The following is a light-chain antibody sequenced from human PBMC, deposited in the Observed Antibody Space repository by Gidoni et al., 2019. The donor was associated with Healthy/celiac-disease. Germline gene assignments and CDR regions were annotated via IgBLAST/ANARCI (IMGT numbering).Light chain of an antibody. Sequence: VMWMTQSPSLLSASTGDRGTIRCRMSQGISSYLALYQQTPGKAPELLIYPASTLQSGGPSRFSGSGSGTDFTLTISCLQSEDFATYYCQPYYRFPWTFGQGTKVEIK. V-gene: IGKV1D-8*01. CDR1: QGISSY. CDR2: PAS. CDR3: QPYYRFPWT. J-gene: IGKJ1*01.